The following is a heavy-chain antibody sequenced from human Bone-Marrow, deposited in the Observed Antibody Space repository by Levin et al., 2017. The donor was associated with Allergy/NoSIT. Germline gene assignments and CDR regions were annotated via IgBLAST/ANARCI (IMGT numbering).Heavy chain of an antibody. D-gene: IGHD2-21*02. CDR1: GGSISSYHHF. Sequence: SQTLSLTCTVSGGSISSYHHFWGWIRQPPGKGLEWIGSIYFGGTTYYNPSLKSRITISVDTSKNEFSLRLNSVTAADTAVYYCARVGGDIVVVTGGDWFDPWGQGTLVTVSS. CDR2: IYFGGTT. J-gene: IGHJ5*02. V-gene: IGHV4-39*01. CDR3: ARVGGDIVVVTGGDWFDP.